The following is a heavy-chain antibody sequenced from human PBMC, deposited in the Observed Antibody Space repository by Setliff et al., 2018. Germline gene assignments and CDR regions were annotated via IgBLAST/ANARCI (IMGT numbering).Heavy chain of an antibody. Sequence: SETLSLTCAVYGGSFSGYYWSWIRQPPGKGLEWIGEIIHSGSTNYNPSLKSRLTISRDTFKNQVSLKLNSVTATDTAVYYCARDLGHGGDSDYWGQGILVTVSS. CDR3: ARDLGHGGDSDY. V-gene: IGHV4-34*12. CDR2: IIHSGST. J-gene: IGHJ4*02. CDR1: GGSFSGYY. D-gene: IGHD2-21*02.